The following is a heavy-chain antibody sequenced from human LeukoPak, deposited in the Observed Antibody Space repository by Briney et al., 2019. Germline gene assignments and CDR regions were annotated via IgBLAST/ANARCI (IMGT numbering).Heavy chain of an antibody. D-gene: IGHD6-19*01. Sequence: SETLSLTCTVSGGSISRGSYYWSWIRQPAGKGLEWIGRIYYSGSTNYNPSLKSRVTISVDTSKNQFSLKLSSVTAADTAVYYCAREPIAVAGIPAYYYGMDVWGQGTTVTVSS. CDR2: IYYSGST. V-gene: IGHV4-61*10. J-gene: IGHJ6*02. CDR3: AREPIAVAGIPAYYYGMDV. CDR1: GGSISRGSYY.